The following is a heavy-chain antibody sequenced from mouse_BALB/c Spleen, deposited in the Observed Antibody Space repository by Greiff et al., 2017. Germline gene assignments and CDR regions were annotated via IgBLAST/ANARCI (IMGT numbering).Heavy chain of an antibody. D-gene: IGHD2-2*01. CDR1: GDSITSGY. J-gene: IGHJ4*01. V-gene: IGHV3-8*02. Sequence: EVMLVESGPSLVKPSQTLSLTCSVTGDSITSGYWNWIRKFPGNKLEYMGYISYSGSTYYNPSLKSRISITRDTSKNQYYLQLNSVTTEDTATYYCARYQGYLYAMDYWGQGTSVTVSS. CDR3: ARYQGYLYAMDY. CDR2: ISYSGST.